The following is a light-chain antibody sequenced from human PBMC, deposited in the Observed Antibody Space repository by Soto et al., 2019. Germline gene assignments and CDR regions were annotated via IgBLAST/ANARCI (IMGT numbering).Light chain of an antibody. CDR3: QPSYKMPP. V-gene: IGKV1-39*01. CDR1: RNVSIY. J-gene: IGKJ5*01. CDR2: ATS. Sequence: EIPLTQSPSSLAASVGDRLTLTCRASRNVSIYLNWYQHKPGKGPTLLIHATSNLQIGVPSRFSGSGPGTEFTLTISSLEPEDFGTYYCQPSYKMPPFGQRTRLAIK.